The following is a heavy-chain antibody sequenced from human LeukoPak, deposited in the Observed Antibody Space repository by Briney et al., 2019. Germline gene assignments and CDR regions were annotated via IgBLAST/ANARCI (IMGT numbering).Heavy chain of an antibody. Sequence: GGSLRLSCAASGFTFSSYGMDWVRQAPGKGLEWVAVIWYDGSNKYYADSVKGRFTISRDNSKNTLYLQMNSLRAEDTAVYYCARAPGELLAKSIDYWGQGTLVTVSS. CDR1: GFTFSSYG. CDR2: IWYDGSNK. D-gene: IGHD3-10*01. V-gene: IGHV3-33*01. CDR3: ARAPGELLAKSIDY. J-gene: IGHJ4*02.